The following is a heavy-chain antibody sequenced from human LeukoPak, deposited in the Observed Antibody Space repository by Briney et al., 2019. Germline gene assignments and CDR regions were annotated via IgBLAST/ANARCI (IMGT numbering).Heavy chain of an antibody. J-gene: IGHJ4*02. CDR3: ARGGDYVWGSYRYDLDY. CDR2: ISSSGSTI. CDR1: GFIFDAYG. Sequence: PGGSLRLSCGASGFIFDAYGMAWVRQAPGKGLEWVSYISSSGSTIYYADSVKGRFTISRDNAKNSLYLQMNSLRAEDTAVYYCARGGDYVWGSYRYDLDYWGQGTLVTVSS. D-gene: IGHD3-16*02. V-gene: IGHV3-11*01.